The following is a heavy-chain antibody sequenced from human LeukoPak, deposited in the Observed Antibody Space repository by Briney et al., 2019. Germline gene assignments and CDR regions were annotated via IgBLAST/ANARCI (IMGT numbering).Heavy chain of an antibody. CDR1: GFTVSSNY. Sequence: PGGSLRLSCAASGFTVSSNYMSWVRQAPGKGLEWVSVIYSGGSTYYADSVKGRFTISRDNSKNTLYLQMNSLRAEDTAVYYCARAKTTSPPTWAFDNWGQGTMVTVSS. D-gene: IGHD1-7*01. CDR2: IYSGGST. V-gene: IGHV3-66*01. CDR3: ARAKTTSPPTWAFDN. J-gene: IGHJ3*02.